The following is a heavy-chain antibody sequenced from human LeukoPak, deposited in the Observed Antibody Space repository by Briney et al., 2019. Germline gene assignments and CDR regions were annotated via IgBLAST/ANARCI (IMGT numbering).Heavy chain of an antibody. D-gene: IGHD3-10*01. CDR3: AKRPYGSGMFFED. J-gene: IGHJ4*02. CDR1: GFTFSSYE. Sequence: GGSLRLSCAASGFTFSSYEMNWVRQAPGKGLVWVSAIGSSGGSISYADSVKGRFTISRDNSKNTLYLQMNSLRAEDTAVYYCAKRPYGSGMFFEDWGQGTLVTVSS. CDR2: IGSSGGSI. V-gene: IGHV3-23*01.